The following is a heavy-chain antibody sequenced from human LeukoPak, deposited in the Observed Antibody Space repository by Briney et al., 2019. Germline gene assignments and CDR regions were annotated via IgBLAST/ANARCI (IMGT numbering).Heavy chain of an antibody. D-gene: IGHD6-19*01. CDR1: GFTLSTFL. CDR3: ASKGGSRPNDAFDI. CDR2: IKQDGSEK. J-gene: IGHJ3*02. Sequence: AGGSLRFSGAASGFTLSTFLMSWVRPGPGNGSVGVVNIKQDGSEKYYVESAKGRFTISRDNAKTSLYLQMNSLRVEDTAVYYCASKGGSRPNDAFDIWGQGTMVTVSS. V-gene: IGHV3-7*01.